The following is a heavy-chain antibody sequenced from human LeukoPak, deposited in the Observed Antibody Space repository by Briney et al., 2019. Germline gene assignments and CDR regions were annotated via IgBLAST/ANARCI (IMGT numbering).Heavy chain of an antibody. J-gene: IGHJ4*02. CDR1: GGSISSSSYY. V-gene: IGHV4-39*07. D-gene: IGHD2-15*01. CDR3: AXXGRSLRY. CDR2: IYYSGTT. Sequence: SETLSLTCTVAGGSISSSSYYWGWIRQPPGKGLEWIGSIYYSGTTYXNPSLKSRVTISVDTSKNQFSLKLSSVTAADTVVYXXAXXGRSLRYWGQGTLVTVSS.